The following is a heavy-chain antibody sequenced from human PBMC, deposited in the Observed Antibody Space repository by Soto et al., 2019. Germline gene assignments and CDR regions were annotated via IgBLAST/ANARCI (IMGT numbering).Heavy chain of an antibody. CDR1: GGTFSSYA. V-gene: IGHV1-69*06. J-gene: IGHJ4*02. CDR3: ARVTLRMRRWRGGSYFDY. CDR2: IIPIFGTA. D-gene: IGHD2-15*01. Sequence: QVQLVQSGAEVKKPGSSVKVSCKASGGTFSSYAISWVRQAPGQGLEWMGGIIPIFGTANYAQKFQGRVTITADKSTSTAYMELSSLRSEDTAVYYCARVTLRMRRWRGGSYFDYCGQGTLVTVS.